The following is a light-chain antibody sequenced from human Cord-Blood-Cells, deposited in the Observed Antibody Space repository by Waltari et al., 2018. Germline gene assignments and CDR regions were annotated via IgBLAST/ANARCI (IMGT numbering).Light chain of an antibody. Sequence: QSVLTQPPSASGTPGQRVTISCSGSSSNIGSNTVTWYQQLPGTPPKLLIYSNNQRPSGVPDRFSGSKSGTSASLAISGLQSEDEADYYCAAWDDSLNGPNYVFGTGTKVTVL. J-gene: IGLJ1*01. CDR3: AAWDDSLNGPNYV. CDR1: SSNIGSNT. CDR2: SNN. V-gene: IGLV1-44*01.